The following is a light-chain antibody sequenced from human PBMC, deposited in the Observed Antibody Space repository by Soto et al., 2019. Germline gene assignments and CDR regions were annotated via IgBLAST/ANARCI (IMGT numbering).Light chain of an antibody. V-gene: IGKV3-11*01. J-gene: IGKJ2*01. CDR3: QQYNNWPHT. Sequence: DIVLTQSPVTLSLYPGERATLSCRASQSVSGYLVWYQQKPGQAPRLLIYDASTRAAGIPARFIGSGSGTDFTLTISSLEPEDSAVYYCQQYNNWPHTFGQGTKVDIK. CDR2: DAS. CDR1: QSVSGY.